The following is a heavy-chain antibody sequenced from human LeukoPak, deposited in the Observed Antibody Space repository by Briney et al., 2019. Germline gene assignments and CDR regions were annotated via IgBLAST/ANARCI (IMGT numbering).Heavy chain of an antibody. CDR3: ARDAHIVRGVNPLDY. V-gene: IGHV3-48*02. CDR2: VSYSSSTI. CDR1: GFTFSNYY. D-gene: IGHD3-10*01. J-gene: IGHJ4*02. Sequence: PGGSLRLSCAASGFTFSNYYMNWVRQAPGKGLEWISYVSYSSSTIYYADSVKGRFTISRDNAKNSLYLQMNSLRDEDTAVYYCARDAHIVRGVNPLDYWGQGTLVTVSS.